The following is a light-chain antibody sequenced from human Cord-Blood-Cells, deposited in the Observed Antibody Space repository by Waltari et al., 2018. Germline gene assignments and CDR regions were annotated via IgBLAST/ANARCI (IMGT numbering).Light chain of an antibody. V-gene: IGLV3-25*03. J-gene: IGLJ3*02. CDR3: QSADSSGTHWV. CDR1: ALPKQY. Sequence: SYELTQPPSVSVSPGQTARITCSGDALPKQYAYWYQQKPGKAPVLVIYKDSERPSGIPERFSGSSSGKTVTLTISGVQAEDEADYYCQSADSSGTHWVFGGGTKLTVL. CDR2: KDS.